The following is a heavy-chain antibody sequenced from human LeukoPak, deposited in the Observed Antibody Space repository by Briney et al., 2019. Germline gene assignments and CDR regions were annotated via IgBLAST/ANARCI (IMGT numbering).Heavy chain of an antibody. D-gene: IGHD3-10*01. CDR3: ARDQGFGELFYGMDV. CDR2: ISSSSSYI. CDR1: GFTFSSYS. J-gene: IGHJ6*02. Sequence: GRSLRLSCAASGFTFSSYSMNWVRQAPGKGLEWVSSISSSSSYIYYADSVKGRFTISRDNAKNSLYLQMNSLRAEDTAVYYCARDQGFGELFYGMDVWGQGTTVTVSS. V-gene: IGHV3-21*01.